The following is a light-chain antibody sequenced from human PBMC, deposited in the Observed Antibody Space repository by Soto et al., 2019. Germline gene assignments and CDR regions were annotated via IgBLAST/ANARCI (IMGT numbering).Light chain of an antibody. J-gene: IGKJ3*01. Sequence: DIQMNQSPYNLSASVGDRDTITCRASQSITNWLAWYQQKHGEAPTLLIYKASTLESGVPSRFSGSRSGTEFTLTISCLQPDDVETYNCQQYNSYSQFTFGPGAKVDLK. CDR1: QSITNW. CDR2: KAS. CDR3: QQYNSYSQFT. V-gene: IGKV1-5*03.